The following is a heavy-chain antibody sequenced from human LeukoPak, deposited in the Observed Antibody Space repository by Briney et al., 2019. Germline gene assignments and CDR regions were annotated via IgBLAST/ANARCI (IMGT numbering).Heavy chain of an antibody. CDR1: GYTFTDYY. CDR2: INPNTGGT. CDR3: ARDSAPGDTYGLLGIDS. J-gene: IGHJ4*02. D-gene: IGHD5-18*01. Sequence: ASVKVSCKASGYTFTDYYMHWVRQAPGQGLEWMGWINPNTGGTNYAQKFRGRVTMTRDTSISTAYMELSRLRSDDTAVYYCARDSAPGDTYGLLGIDSWGQGTLVTVSS. V-gene: IGHV1-2*02.